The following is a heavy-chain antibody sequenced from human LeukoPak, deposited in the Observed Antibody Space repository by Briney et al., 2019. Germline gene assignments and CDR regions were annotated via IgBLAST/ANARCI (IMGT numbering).Heavy chain of an antibody. D-gene: IGHD5-18*01. J-gene: IGHJ4*02. V-gene: IGHV1-3*01. CDR2: INAGNGGT. Sequence: ASVKASCKPSGYTFTSYTMHWVRQAPGQRLEWMGWINAGNGGTKYSQKFQDRVSITRDTYASTAYMELSSLRSEDTAVYYCARESPQRSGYSYPHWGQGTLVTVSS. CDR3: ARESPQRSGYSYPH. CDR1: GYTFTSYT.